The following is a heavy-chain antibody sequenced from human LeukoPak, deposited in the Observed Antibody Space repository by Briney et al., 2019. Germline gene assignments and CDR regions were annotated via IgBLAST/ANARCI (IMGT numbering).Heavy chain of an antibody. J-gene: IGHJ3*02. V-gene: IGHV3-66*01. CDR1: GLTVSRNY. CDR3: ARGYCGDDCPRDDDAFDI. CDR2: IYSTGTT. Sequence: GGSLRLSCAASGLTVSRNYMSWVRQAPGKGLEWVSTIYSTGTTHYADSVKGRFTISRDSSKNTLYLQMNSLRPGDTAVYYCARGYCGDDCPRDDDAFDIWGQGTTVTVSS. D-gene: IGHD2-21*02.